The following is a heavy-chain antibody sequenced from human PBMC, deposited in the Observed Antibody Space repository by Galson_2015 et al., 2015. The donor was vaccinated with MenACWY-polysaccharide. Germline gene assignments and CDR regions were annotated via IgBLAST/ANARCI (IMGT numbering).Heavy chain of an antibody. CDR3: ARDGEETVVVPAAKMWWKHDYYYYYYMDV. J-gene: IGHJ6*03. CDR1: GFTFSSYG. Sequence: SLRLSCAASGFTFSSYGMHWVRQAPGKGLEWVAVISYDGSNKYYADSVKGRFTISRDNSKNTLYLQVNSLRAEDTAVYYCARDGEETVVVPAAKMWWKHDYYYYYYMDVWGKGTTVTVS. CDR2: ISYDGSNK. V-gene: IGHV3-30*19. D-gene: IGHD2-2*01.